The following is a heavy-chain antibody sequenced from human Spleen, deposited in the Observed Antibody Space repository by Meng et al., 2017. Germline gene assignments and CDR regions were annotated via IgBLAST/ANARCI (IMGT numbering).Heavy chain of an antibody. CDR2: INHSGST. V-gene: IGHV4-34*01. Sequence: QGRIQQWGAGLLKPSEPLSLTCVVSGGSFSDYYWSWIRQPPGKGLEWIGEINHSGSTNYNPSLESRATISVDTSRNQFSLRLSSVTAADTAVYYCARDGSPTTSTVINDRSGFAPWGQGTLVTVSS. J-gene: IGHJ5*02. CDR1: GGSFSDYY. CDR3: ARDGSPTTSTVINDRSGFAP. D-gene: IGHD4-23*01.